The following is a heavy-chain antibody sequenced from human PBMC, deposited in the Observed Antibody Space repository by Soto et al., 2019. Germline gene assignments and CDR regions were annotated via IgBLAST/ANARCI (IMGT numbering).Heavy chain of an antibody. CDR2: IPGGGGSA. D-gene: IGHD3-16*01. J-gene: IGHJ3*02. V-gene: IGHV3-23*01. CDR1: GFTFSKYA. Sequence: GSLRLSCAASGFTFSKYAMSWVRQAPGKGLGWVSGIPGGGGSAYYADSVKGRFTISRDNSKNTLYLQMNSLRAEDTAVYYCAKDQDYVWGSSAFDIWGQGTMVTVSS. CDR3: AKDQDYVWGSSAFDI.